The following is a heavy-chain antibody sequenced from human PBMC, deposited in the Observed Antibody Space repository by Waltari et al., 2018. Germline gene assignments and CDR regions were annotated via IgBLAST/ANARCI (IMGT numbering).Heavy chain of an antibody. V-gene: IGHV4-38-2*02. D-gene: IGHD3-10*01. Sequence: QVQLQESGPGLARPSETVSLTCVVSSYSIRSGSFWGWIRQPPGTGLEWIGSISHSGKTYYNPSLQSRLSLSVDTSKNQFALKVTSVTAADTAIYYCVRDLGGSGNSWFDAWGQGTLVTVSS. CDR2: ISHSGKT. CDR3: VRDLGGSGNSWFDA. CDR1: SYSIRSGSF. J-gene: IGHJ5*02.